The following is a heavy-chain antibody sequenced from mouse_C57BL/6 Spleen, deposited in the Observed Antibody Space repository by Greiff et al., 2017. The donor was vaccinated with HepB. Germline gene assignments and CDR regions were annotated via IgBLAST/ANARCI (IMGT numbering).Heavy chain of an antibody. V-gene: IGHV5-16*01. Sequence: EVKLVESEGGLVQPGSSMKLSCTASGFTFSDYYMAWVRQVPEKGLEWVANINYDGSSTYYLDSLKSRFIISRDNAKNILYLQMSSLKSEDTATYYCARGEGYGSSWFAYWGQGTLVTVSA. J-gene: IGHJ3*01. CDR3: ARGEGYGSSWFAY. D-gene: IGHD2-1*01. CDR1: GFTFSDYY. CDR2: INYDGSST.